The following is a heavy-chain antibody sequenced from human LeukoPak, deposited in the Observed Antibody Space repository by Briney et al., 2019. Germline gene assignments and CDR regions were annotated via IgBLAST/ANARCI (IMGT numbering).Heavy chain of an antibody. V-gene: IGHV4-34*01. CDR1: GGSFSGYY. J-gene: IGHJ4*02. CDR2: INHSGST. D-gene: IGHD3-10*01. CDR3: ARGGRYGSGRGSTTINRFDY. Sequence: PSETLSLTCAVYGGSFSGYYWSWIRQPPGKGLEWIGEINHSGSTNYNPSLKSRVTISVDTSENQFSLKLSSVTAADTAVYYCARGGRYGSGRGSTTINRFDYWGQGTLVTVSS.